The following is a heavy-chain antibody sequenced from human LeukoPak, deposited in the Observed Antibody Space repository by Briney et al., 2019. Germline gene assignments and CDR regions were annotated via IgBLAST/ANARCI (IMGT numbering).Heavy chain of an antibody. J-gene: IGHJ6*03. CDR3: ARDLGYCSSTSCYHHYYYYMDV. CDR2: IIPIFGTA. V-gene: IGHV1-69*13. Sequence: GASVKVSCKASGGTFSSYAISWVRQAPGQGLEWMGGIIPIFGTANYAQKFQGRVTITADESTSTAYMELSSLRSEDTAVYYCARDLGYCSSTSCYHHYYYYMDVWGKGTTVTVSS. D-gene: IGHD2-2*01. CDR1: GGTFSSYA.